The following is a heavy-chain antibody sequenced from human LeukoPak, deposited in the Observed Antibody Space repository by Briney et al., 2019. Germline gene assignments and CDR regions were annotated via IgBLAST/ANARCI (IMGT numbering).Heavy chain of an antibody. V-gene: IGHV4-4*07. CDR3: ARGSYAVAGTLGGYFDY. Sequence: PSETLSLTCTVSGGSISSYQWNWIRQPAGKGLEWIGRIFISGSTNYNPSLKSRVTMSVDTSKNQFSLKLSSVTAADTAVYYCARGSYAVAGTLGGYFDYWGQGTLVTVSS. J-gene: IGHJ4*02. D-gene: IGHD6-19*01. CDR2: IFISGST. CDR1: GGSISSYQ.